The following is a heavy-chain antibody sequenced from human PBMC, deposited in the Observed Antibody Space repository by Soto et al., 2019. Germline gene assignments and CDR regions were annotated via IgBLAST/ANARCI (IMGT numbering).Heavy chain of an antibody. CDR2: VHTGGAVK. CDR3: AGVFRRLPVYCLDL. Sequence: PGGTLRLSCEASGCPFSDYYMDWIRQAPGRGMERVSYVHTGGAVKIYRESVQGRFTISSDNSTTSLSLRMFNLRAESTAMSYFAGVFRRLPVYCLDLWGQGALVTVSS. D-gene: IGHD1-26*01. V-gene: IGHV3-11*01. CDR1: GCPFSDYY. J-gene: IGHJ4*01.